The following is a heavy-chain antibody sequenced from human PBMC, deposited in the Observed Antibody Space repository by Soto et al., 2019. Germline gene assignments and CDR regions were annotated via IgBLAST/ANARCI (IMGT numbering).Heavy chain of an antibody. CDR3: ARDLYAASADYYYYGMDV. V-gene: IGHV1-3*01. CDR1: GYTFTSYA. D-gene: IGHD4-17*01. CDR2: INAGNGNT. J-gene: IGHJ6*02. Sequence: GASVKVSCKASGYTFTSYAMHWVRQAPGQRLEWMGWINAGNGNTKYSQEFQGRVTITRDTSASTAYMELSSLRSEDTAVYYCARDLYAASADYYYYGMDVWGQGTTVTVSS.